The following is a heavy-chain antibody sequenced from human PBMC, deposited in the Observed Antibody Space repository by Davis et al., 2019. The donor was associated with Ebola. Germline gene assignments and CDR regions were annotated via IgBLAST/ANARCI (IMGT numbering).Heavy chain of an antibody. D-gene: IGHD4-17*01. Sequence: MPSETLSLTCTVSGGSISSGGYYWSWIRQHPGKGLEWIGYIYYSGSTYYNPSLKSRVTISVDTSKNQFSLKLSSVTAADTAVYYCARAYGDYVGVFLYYYYGMDVWGKGTTVTVSS. V-gene: IGHV4-31*03. CDR2: IYYSGST. J-gene: IGHJ6*04. CDR3: ARAYGDYVGVFLYYYYGMDV. CDR1: GGSISSGGYY.